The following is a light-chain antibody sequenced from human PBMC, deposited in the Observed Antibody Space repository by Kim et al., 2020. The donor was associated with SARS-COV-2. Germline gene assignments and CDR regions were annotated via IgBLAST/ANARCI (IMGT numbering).Light chain of an antibody. V-gene: IGLV6-57*01. J-gene: IGLJ3*02. CDR3: QSYDGSIWV. Sequence: NTVTVSCTRSRGSIATTYVQWYQQRPDSSPTTVIYQDNQRPSGVPDRFSGSIDISSNSASLTVSGLKTEDEAGYYCQSYDGSIWVFGGGTKLTVL. CDR2: QDN. CDR1: RGSIATTY.